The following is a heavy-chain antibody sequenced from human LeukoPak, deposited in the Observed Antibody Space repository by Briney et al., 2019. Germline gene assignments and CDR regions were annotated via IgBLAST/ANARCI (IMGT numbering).Heavy chain of an antibody. CDR2: IWYDGSNK. V-gene: IGHV3-33*01. D-gene: IGHD4-17*01. J-gene: IGHJ4*02. Sequence: TGGSLRLSCAASGFTFSSYGMHWVRQAPGKGLEWVAVIWYDGSNKYYADSVKGRFTISRDNSKNTLYLQMSSLRAEDTAVYYCARDTDYGDTYYFDYWGQGTLVTVSS. CDR1: GFTFSSYG. CDR3: ARDTDYGDTYYFDY.